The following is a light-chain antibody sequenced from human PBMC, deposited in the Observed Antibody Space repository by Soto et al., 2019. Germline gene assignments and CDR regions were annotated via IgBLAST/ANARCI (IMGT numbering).Light chain of an antibody. CDR1: RSVTNNY. CDR3: QQHGSSPIT. Sequence: EIVLTQSPGTLSFFPGERSTLSCRASRSVTNNYLAWHQQKPGQTPRLLIYGAYSRATGITDRFSGSGSGTDFTLTISRLEPEDFAVYYCQQHGSSPITVGPGTRLEIK. CDR2: GAY. V-gene: IGKV3-20*01. J-gene: IGKJ5*01.